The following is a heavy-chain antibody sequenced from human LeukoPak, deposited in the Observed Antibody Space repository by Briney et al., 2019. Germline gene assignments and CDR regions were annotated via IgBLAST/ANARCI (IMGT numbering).Heavy chain of an antibody. V-gene: IGHV3-23*01. CDR1: GFTFSNHA. CDR2: VRGNNAYT. J-gene: IGHJ5*02. D-gene: IGHD5-12*01. CDR3: ATSGYLGYDHPS. Sequence: PGGSLRLSCTASGFTFSNHAMAWVRQAPGKGLEWGSVVRGNNAYTSYADSVKGRFTISRDNSNNTLNLQMNNLRHDDTAISYCATSGYLGYDHPSWGQGALVTVSS.